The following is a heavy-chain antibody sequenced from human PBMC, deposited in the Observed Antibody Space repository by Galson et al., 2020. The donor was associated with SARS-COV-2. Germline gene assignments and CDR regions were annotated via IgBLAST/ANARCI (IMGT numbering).Heavy chain of an antibody. Sequence: PGGSLRLSCAASGFTFDDYAMHWVRQAPGKGLEWVSGISWNSGSIGYADSVKGRFTISRDNAKNSLYLQMNSLRAEDTALYYCAGFPRHYYGDSPGSYYYGMDVWGQGTTVTVSS. D-gene: IGHD4-17*01. CDR1: GFTFDDYA. CDR3: AGFPRHYYGDSPGSYYYGMDV. CDR2: ISWNSGSI. V-gene: IGHV3-9*01. J-gene: IGHJ6*02.